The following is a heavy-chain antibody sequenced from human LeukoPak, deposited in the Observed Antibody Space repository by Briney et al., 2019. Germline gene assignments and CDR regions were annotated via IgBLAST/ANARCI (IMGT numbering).Heavy chain of an antibody. CDR1: GGSFSGYY. CDR2: INHSGST. Sequence: SETLSLTCAVYGGSFSGYYWSWIRQPPGKGLEWIGEINHSGSTNYNPSLKSRVTMSVDTSKNQFSPKLSSVTAADTAVYYCAGRRGFRGPFDYWGQGTLATVSS. V-gene: IGHV4-34*01. J-gene: IGHJ4*02. CDR3: AGRRGFRGPFDY.